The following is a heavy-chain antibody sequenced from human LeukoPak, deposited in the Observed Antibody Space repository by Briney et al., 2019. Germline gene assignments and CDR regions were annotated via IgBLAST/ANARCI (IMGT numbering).Heavy chain of an antibody. D-gene: IGHD6-19*01. CDR1: GFIFSNYA. CDR2: ISSNGGST. Sequence: PGGSLRLSCSASGFIFSNYAMPWVRQAPGKGREYFSAISSNGGSTYYADSVKGRFTISRDNSKNTLYLQMSSLRAEDTAVYYCVKGKGIAVTSLDYWGQGTLVTVSS. CDR3: VKGKGIAVTSLDY. J-gene: IGHJ4*02. V-gene: IGHV3-64D*06.